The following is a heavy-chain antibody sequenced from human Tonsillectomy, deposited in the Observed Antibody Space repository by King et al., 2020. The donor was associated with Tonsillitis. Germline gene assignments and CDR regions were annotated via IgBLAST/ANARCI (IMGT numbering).Heavy chain of an antibody. CDR2: ISGSGGST. D-gene: IGHD3-9*01. V-gene: IGHV3-23*04. J-gene: IGHJ4*02. Sequence: VQLVESGGGLVQPGGSLRLSCAASGFTFSSYAMSWVRQAPGKGLEWVSAISGSGGSTYYADSVKGRFTISRDNSKNTLYLQMNSLRAEDTAVYYCASPVLRYFDWSSGGPSDYWGQGTLVTVSS. CDR1: GFTFSSYA. CDR3: ASPVLRYFDWSSGGPSDY.